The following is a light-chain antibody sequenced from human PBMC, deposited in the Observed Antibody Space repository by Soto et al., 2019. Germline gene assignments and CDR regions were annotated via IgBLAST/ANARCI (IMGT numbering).Light chain of an antibody. J-gene: IGKJ1*01. CDR3: QQYNNWPRT. V-gene: IGKV3-15*01. Sequence: EIVMTQSPDTLSVSPGERATLSCRASQSFSSNLAWYQPKPGQAPRLLIYDAPTRATGIPARFSGSGSGTEFTLTISSLQSDDFAVYRCQQYNNWPRTAGQGTKVDNK. CDR1: QSFSSN. CDR2: DAP.